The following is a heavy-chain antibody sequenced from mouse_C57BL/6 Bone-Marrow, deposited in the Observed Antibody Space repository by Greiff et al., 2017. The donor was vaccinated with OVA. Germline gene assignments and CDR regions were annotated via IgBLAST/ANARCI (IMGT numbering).Heavy chain of an antibody. Sequence: DVKLQESGPGLAKPSQTLSLTCSVTGYSITSDYWNWIQKFPGNKLEYMGYINYSGSTYYTPSLKSRISITRDPSKNQHYLPLNSVTTEDTATYXCASSTNITTVVPTRSRAGYAMDYWGQGTSVTVSS. CDR3: ASSTNITTVVPTRSRAGYAMDY. D-gene: IGHD1-1*01. V-gene: IGHV3-8*01. J-gene: IGHJ4*01. CDR2: INYSGST. CDR1: GYSITSDY.